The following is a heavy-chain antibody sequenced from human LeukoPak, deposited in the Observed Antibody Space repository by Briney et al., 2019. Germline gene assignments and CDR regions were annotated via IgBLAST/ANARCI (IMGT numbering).Heavy chain of an antibody. V-gene: IGHV1-18*01. CDR2: ISAYNGNT. J-gene: IGHJ6*04. D-gene: IGHD4-17*01. CDR3: ARNGDYGFLWSDV. CDR1: GYTLTELS. Sequence: ASVKVSCKVSGYTLTELSMHWVRQAPGQGLEWMGWISAYNGNTNYAQKLQGRVTMTTDTSTSTAYMELRSLRSDDTAVYYCARNGDYGFLWSDVWGKGTTVTVSS.